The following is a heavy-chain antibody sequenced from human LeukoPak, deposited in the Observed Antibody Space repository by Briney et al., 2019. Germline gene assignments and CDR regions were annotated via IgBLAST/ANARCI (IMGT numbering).Heavy chain of an antibody. Sequence: PGGSLRLSCAASGNYWMHWVRQAPGKGLVWVSHINSDGSWTSYADSVKGRFTISKDNAKNTVYLQMNSLRAEDTAVYYCVRGPPQRGSTWSPQDFYYYYGMDVWGQGTTVTVSS. D-gene: IGHD6-13*01. J-gene: IGHJ6*02. V-gene: IGHV3-74*01. CDR1: GNYW. CDR3: VRGPPQRGSTWSPQDFYYYYGMDV. CDR2: INSDGSWT.